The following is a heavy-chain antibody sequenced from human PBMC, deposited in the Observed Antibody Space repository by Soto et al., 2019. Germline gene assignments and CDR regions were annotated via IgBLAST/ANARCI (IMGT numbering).Heavy chain of an antibody. D-gene: IGHD1-26*01. Sequence: GGSLRLSCAASGFVFENYNMNWVRQAPGKGLEWVSYINTNGRAVYYADSVNGRFTISRDNVKNSLYLQMNSLKDDDTAVYYCVRELPISGYVDYWGQGTLVTVSS. J-gene: IGHJ4*02. CDR2: INTNGRAV. CDR3: VRELPISGYVDY. CDR1: GFVFENYN. V-gene: IGHV3-48*02.